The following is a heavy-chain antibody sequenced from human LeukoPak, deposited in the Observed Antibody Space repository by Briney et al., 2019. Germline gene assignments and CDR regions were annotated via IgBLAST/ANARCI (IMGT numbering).Heavy chain of an antibody. J-gene: IGHJ6*02. CDR2: ISYDGSSK. Sequence: GGSLRLSCAASGFTFSSYTIHWVRQAPGRGLEWVALISYDGSSKYYADSVKGRFTISRDNAKNSLYLQMNSLRAEDTAVYYCARDSVVVVPAAISVDYYYYGMDVWGQGTTVTVSS. CDR1: GFTFSSYT. CDR3: ARDSVVVVPAAISVDYYYYGMDV. V-gene: IGHV3-30-3*01. D-gene: IGHD2-2*01.